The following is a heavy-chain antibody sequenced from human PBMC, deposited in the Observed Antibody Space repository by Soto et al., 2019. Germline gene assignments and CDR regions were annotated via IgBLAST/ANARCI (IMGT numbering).Heavy chain of an antibody. CDR3: ARGESTDCSTGVCPFNYHYQLDV. D-gene: IGHD5-12*01. CDR2: FNAKSEGT. Sequence: QVQLLQSGAEVRKPGASVRVSCKASGYTLNDYLIYWVRKAPGEGLEWMGRFNAKSEGTAFAQSFQGRVTLARDTSINAVYMEMYRLRSDDTAVYYCARGESTDCSTGVCPFNYHYQLDVWGQGSRVIVSS. CDR1: GYTLNDYL. V-gene: IGHV1-2*02. J-gene: IGHJ6*02.